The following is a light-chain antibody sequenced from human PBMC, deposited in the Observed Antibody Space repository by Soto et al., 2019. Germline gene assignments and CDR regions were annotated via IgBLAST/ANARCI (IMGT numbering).Light chain of an antibody. Sequence: QSALTQPASVSGSPGQSITISCTGTSSDVGGYDYVSWYQQHPGKAPKLIIYDVINRPSGVSNRFSGSKSGNTASLTISGLQAEDESDYYCSSYTGSSTLGVFGGGTKVTVL. CDR1: SSDVGGYDY. V-gene: IGLV2-14*01. CDR2: DVI. J-gene: IGLJ3*02. CDR3: SSYTGSSTLGV.